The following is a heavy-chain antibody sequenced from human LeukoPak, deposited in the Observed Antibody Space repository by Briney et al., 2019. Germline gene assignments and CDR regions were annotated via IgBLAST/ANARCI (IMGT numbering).Heavy chain of an antibody. J-gene: IGHJ4*02. Sequence: GGSLRLSCAASAFTFSDAWMNWVRQPPGKGLEWVANIKQDGSEKYYVDSVKGRFTISRDNAKNSLYLQMNSLRAEDTGVYYCDGGTGWVSNLGGGQGTLVIVSS. CDR2: IKQDGSEK. CDR3: DGGTGWVSNLG. V-gene: IGHV3-7*03. D-gene: IGHD6-19*01. CDR1: AFTFSDAW.